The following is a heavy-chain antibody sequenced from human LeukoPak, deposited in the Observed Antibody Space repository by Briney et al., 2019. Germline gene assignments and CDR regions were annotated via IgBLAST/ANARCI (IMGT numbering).Heavy chain of an antibody. D-gene: IGHD2-2*01. Sequence: SVKVSCKASGGTFSSYAISWVRQAPGQGLEWMGRIIPIFGTANYAQKFQGRVTITTDESTSTAYMELSSLRSEDTAVYYCARDLVIVVVPAAIEYRGWFDPWGQGTLVTVSS. V-gene: IGHV1-69*05. CDR1: GGTFSSYA. CDR2: IIPIFGTA. CDR3: ARDLVIVVVPAAIEYRGWFDP. J-gene: IGHJ5*02.